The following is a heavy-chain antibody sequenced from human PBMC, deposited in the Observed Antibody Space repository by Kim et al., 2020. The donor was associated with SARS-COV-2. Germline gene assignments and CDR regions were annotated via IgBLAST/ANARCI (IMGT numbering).Heavy chain of an antibody. CDR2: IWYDGSNK. CDR3: VVAPAHSGHDPMKNS. D-gene: IGHD5-12*01. J-gene: IGHJ4*02. V-gene: IGHV3-33*01. CDR1: GFIFSNYG. Sequence: GGSLRLSCVASGFIFSNYGMHWVRQAPGKGLEWVAVIWYDGSNKYYSESVKGRFTISRDNSKNTLYLQMNSLRAEDTATYYCVVAPAHSGHDPMKNSWGQGTLVTVSS.